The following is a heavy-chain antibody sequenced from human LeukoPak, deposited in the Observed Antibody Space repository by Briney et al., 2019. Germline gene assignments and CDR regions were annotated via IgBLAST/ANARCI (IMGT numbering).Heavy chain of an antibody. CDR3: ARGRGDSRGTSFDS. J-gene: IGHJ4*02. Sequence: PSETLSLTCTVSGDYISIYYWSWIRQPPGKGLEWIGYIYYTGSTTYNPSLKSRPTISIDTSKNQFSLNLISLTAADTAVYYCARGRGDSRGTSFDSWGQGTLVTVSS. V-gene: IGHV4-59*01. CDR2: IYYTGST. CDR1: GDYISIYY. D-gene: IGHD3-22*01.